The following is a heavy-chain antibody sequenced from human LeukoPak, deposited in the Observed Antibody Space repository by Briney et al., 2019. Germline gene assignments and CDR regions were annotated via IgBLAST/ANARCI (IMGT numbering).Heavy chain of an antibody. J-gene: IGHJ4*02. V-gene: IGHV1-18*01. CDR1: GYTFTNYG. CDR2: INTNNDNT. CDR3: ARDWPLVVTDS. D-gene: IGHD3-22*01. Sequence: ASVKVSCKASGYTFTNYGISWMRQAPGQGLEWMGRINTNNDNTYYAQKFQGRVTMTTDTSTTTGYMELRSLTPDDTAVYFCARDWPLVVTDSWGQGTLVTVSS.